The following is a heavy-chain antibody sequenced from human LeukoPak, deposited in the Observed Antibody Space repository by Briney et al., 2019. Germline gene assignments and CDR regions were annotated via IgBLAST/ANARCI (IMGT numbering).Heavy chain of an antibody. CDR1: GFTLSNYD. J-gene: IGHJ4*02. D-gene: IGHD3-10*01. V-gene: IGHV3-23*01. CDR3: AKSGSGGGYY. CDR2: ISGDGGST. Sequence: GGSLRLSCAASGFTLSNYDFSWVRQAPGKGLEWVSSISGDGGSTFYVDSVKGRFTISRDNSKNTLYLQMKSLRVEDTALYYCAKSGSGGGYYWGQGALVIVSS.